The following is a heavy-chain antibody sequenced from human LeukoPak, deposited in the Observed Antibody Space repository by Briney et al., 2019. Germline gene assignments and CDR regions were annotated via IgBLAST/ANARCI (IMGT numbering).Heavy chain of an antibody. CDR3: TGRGIAAAGTDAFDI. CDR2: IYPSDSDT. Sequence: GESLKISCKGSGYTFTSYWIGWVRQMPGKGLEWMGIIYPSDSDTRYSPSFQGQVTISADKSISTAYLQWSSLKASDTAMYYCTGRGIAAAGTDAFDIWGQGTMVTVSS. CDR1: GYTFTSYW. D-gene: IGHD6-13*01. V-gene: IGHV5-51*01. J-gene: IGHJ3*02.